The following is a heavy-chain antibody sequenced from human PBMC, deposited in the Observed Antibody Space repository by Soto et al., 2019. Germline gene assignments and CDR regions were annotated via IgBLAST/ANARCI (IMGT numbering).Heavy chain of an antibody. CDR3: ARAFDY. CDR2: VNQDGSQS. CDR1: GFTFSSYW. Sequence: GGSLRLSXEASGFTFSSYWMSWIRQAPGKGLEWVANVNQDGSQSYLVDSVQGRFFMSRDNAKNSLFLQMNSMRDEDTAVYYCARAFDYWGQGTLVTVSS. J-gene: IGHJ4*02. V-gene: IGHV3-7*01.